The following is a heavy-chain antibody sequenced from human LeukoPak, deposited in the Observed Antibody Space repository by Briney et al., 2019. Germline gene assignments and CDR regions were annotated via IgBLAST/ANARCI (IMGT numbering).Heavy chain of an antibody. CDR2: IYYTGSA. D-gene: IGHD4-17*01. Sequence: SEALSLTCTVSGGSLSSYYWSWIRQPPGKGREGIGYIYYTGSANHNPSLNSRVTIPYHTSMHQSPLKPSSVTAANTAVYYCSPVPYPWGQGTLVTVSA. CDR1: GGSLSSYY. J-gene: IGHJ5*02. V-gene: IGHV4-59*01. CDR3: SPVPYP.